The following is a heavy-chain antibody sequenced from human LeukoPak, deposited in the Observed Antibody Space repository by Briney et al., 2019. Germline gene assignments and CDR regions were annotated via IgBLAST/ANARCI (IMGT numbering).Heavy chain of an antibody. Sequence: PGGSLRLSCAASGFTFSSYAMSWVRQAPGKGLEWVSAISGSGGSTYYADSVKGRFTISRDNSKNTLYLQMNSLRAEDTAVYYRAKVDTPAPYFDYWGQGTLVTVSS. CDR1: GFTFSSYA. D-gene: IGHD2-15*01. J-gene: IGHJ4*02. CDR3: AKVDTPAPYFDY. V-gene: IGHV3-23*01. CDR2: ISGSGGST.